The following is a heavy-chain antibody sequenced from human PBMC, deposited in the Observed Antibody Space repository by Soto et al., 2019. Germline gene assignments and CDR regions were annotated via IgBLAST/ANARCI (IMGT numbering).Heavy chain of an antibody. D-gene: IGHD3-3*01. CDR1: KFAFSSGG. CDR2: ISYDGSNK. CDR3: ARADGLYYDFWSGYPDYYYYGMDV. Sequence: SVRHCGASGKFAFSSGGMHWILQATGKGLEWVAVISYDGSNKYYADSVKGRFTISRDNSKNTLYLQMNSLRAEDTAVYYCARADGLYYDFWSGYPDYYYYGMDVWGQGTTVTVSS. J-gene: IGHJ6*02. V-gene: IGHV3-30*03.